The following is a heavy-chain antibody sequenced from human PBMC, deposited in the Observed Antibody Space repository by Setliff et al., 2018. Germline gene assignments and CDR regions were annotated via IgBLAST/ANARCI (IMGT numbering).Heavy chain of an antibody. CDR1: GFIFSSYG. J-gene: IGHJ3*01. CDR2: IQYDGRNK. Sequence: GGSLRLSCVASGFIFSSYGMHWVRQAPGKGLEWVAYIQYDGRNKYYADSVKGRLTISRDNSENTLYLQMSSLRVDDTAVYYCAKPYPGSYHPNAFDVWGQGTMVTVSS. D-gene: IGHD3-10*01. CDR3: AKPYPGSYHPNAFDV. V-gene: IGHV3-30*02.